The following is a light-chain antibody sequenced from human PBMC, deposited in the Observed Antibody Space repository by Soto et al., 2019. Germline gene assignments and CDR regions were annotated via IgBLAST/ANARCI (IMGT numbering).Light chain of an antibody. J-gene: IGKJ1*01. CDR2: AAS. CDR3: QQTYSTPQT. V-gene: IGKV1-39*01. Sequence: DMQITHSPSSLSASVVYRVTITSRASQSVSSFLNWYQQKPGKAPNLLIYAASSLQSGVPSRFRGSGSGTDFTLTISSLQPEDFATYYCQQTYSTPQTFGQGTKVDIK. CDR1: QSVSSF.